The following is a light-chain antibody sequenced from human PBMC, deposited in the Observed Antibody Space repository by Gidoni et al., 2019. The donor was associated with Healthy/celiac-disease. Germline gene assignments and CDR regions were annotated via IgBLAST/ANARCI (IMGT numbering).Light chain of an antibody. CDR1: KLGDKY. V-gene: IGLV3-1*01. CDR2: QDS. Sequence: SYELTQPPSVSVAPGQTASITCSGDKLGDKYACWYQQKPGQSPVLVIYQDSKRPSGIPERFAGSNSGNTATLTISGTQLMDEADHYCQAWDSSPVVFGGGTKLTVL. CDR3: QAWDSSPVV. J-gene: IGLJ2*01.